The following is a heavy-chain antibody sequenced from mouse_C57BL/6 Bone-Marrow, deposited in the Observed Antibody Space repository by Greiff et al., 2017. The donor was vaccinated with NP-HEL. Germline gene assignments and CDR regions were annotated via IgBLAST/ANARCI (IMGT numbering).Heavy chain of an antibody. CDR1: GFNIKDDY. V-gene: IGHV14-4*01. J-gene: IGHJ4*01. CDR3: AGGLRPSYYAMDY. D-gene: IGHD2-4*01. CDR2: IDPENGDT. Sequence: VQLQQSGAELVRPGASVKLSCTASGFNIKDDYMHWVKQRPEQGLEWIGWIDPENGDTEYASKFQDKATLTADKSSSTAYMQLSSLTYEDSAVYYCAGGLRPSYYAMDYWGQGTSVTVSS.